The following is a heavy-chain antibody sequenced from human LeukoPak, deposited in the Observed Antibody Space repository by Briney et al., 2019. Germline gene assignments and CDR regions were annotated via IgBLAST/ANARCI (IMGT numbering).Heavy chain of an antibody. J-gene: IGHJ4*02. CDR2: FDPEDGET. D-gene: IGHD3-22*01. V-gene: IGHV1-24*01. CDR1: GYTLTELS. CDR3: ARDPGAYYYDSSGYSTVDY. Sequence: ASVKVSCKVSGYTLTELSMHWVRQAPGKGLEWMGGFDPEDGETIYAQKFQGRVTMTEDTSTDTAYMELSSLRSEDTAVYYCARDPGAYYYDSSGYSTVDYWGQGTLVTVSS.